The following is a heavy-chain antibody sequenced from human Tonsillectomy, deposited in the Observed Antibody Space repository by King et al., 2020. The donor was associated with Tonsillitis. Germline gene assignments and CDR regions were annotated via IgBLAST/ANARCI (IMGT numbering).Heavy chain of an antibody. Sequence: QLVQSGAEVKKPGSSVRVSCKASGGTFSSYTMSWVRQAPGQGLEWMGEIIPMSGRVNYAQKVQGRVTITADESTSTAYMELSRLRSEDTAVYYCASVGYCNGDRCYTPFRDGFDMWGQGTMVTVSS. CDR2: IIPMSGRV. J-gene: IGHJ3*02. D-gene: IGHD2-15*01. CDR3: ASVGYCNGDRCYTPFRDGFDM. CDR1: GGTFSSYT. V-gene: IGHV1-69*01.